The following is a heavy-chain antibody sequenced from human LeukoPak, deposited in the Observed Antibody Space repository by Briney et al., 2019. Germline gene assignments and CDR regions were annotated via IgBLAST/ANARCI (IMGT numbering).Heavy chain of an antibody. V-gene: IGHV3-21*01. Sequence: GGSLRLSCAASGFTFSSYSMNWVRQAPGKGLEWVSSISSSISYIYYADSVKGRFTISRDNAKNSLYLQMNSLRAEDTAVYYCARDIAAAGDYWGQGTLVTVSS. J-gene: IGHJ4*02. D-gene: IGHD6-13*01. CDR2: ISSSISYI. CDR1: GFTFSSYS. CDR3: ARDIAAAGDY.